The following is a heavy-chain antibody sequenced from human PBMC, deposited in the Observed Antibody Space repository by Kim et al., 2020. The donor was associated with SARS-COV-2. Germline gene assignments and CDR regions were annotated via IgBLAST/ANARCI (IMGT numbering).Heavy chain of an antibody. Sequence: SETLSLTCTVSGGSISRGGYYWSWIRQHPGKGLEWIGYIYYSGSTYYNPSLKSRVTISVDTSKNQFSLKLSSVTAADTAVYYCARAGRRRITIFGVVGAFDIWGQGTMVTVSS. D-gene: IGHD3-3*01. CDR2: IYYSGST. CDR1: GGSISRGGYY. J-gene: IGHJ3*02. V-gene: IGHV4-31*03. CDR3: ARAGRRRITIFGVVGAFDI.